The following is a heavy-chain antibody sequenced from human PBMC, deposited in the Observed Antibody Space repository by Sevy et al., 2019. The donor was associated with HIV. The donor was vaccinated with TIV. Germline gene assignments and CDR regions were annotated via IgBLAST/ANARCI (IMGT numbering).Heavy chain of an antibody. CDR1: GFIFGTYA. Sequence: GGSVRLSCAASGFIFGTYAMSWVRQAPGKGLEWVSAISGSGGSTYYADSLKGRFTISRDNSKKKLYLQMNSLRAEDTAVYYCAKGDRTFYGMDVWGQGTTVTVSS. CDR2: ISGSGGST. J-gene: IGHJ6*02. V-gene: IGHV3-23*01. CDR3: AKGDRTFYGMDV.